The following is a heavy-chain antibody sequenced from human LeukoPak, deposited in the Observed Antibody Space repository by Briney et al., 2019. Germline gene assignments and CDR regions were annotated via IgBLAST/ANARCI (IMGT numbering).Heavy chain of an antibody. CDR3: ARDYGDYVRTPLDY. J-gene: IGHJ4*02. V-gene: IGHV1-69*04. CDR2: IIPILGIA. CDR1: GGTFSSYA. Sequence: SVKVSCKASGGTFSSYAISWVRQAPGQGLEWMGRIIPILGIANYAQKFQGRVTITADESTSTAYMELSSLRSEDTAVYYCARDYGDYVRTPLDYWGQGTLVTVSS. D-gene: IGHD4-17*01.